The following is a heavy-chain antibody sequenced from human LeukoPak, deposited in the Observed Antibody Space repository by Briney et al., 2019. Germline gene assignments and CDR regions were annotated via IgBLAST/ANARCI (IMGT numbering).Heavy chain of an antibody. V-gene: IGHV3-7*01. CDR1: GFTFSDYW. CDR2: IKQDGSEK. CDR3: ARDSPFGFY. J-gene: IGHJ4*02. Sequence: GGSLRLSCAASGFTFSDYWMSWVRQASGKGLEWVANIKQDGSEKNYVDSVKGRFIISRDNAKNSLYLQMNSLRAEDTAVYYCARDSPFGFYWGQGTLVTVSS. D-gene: IGHD3-10*01.